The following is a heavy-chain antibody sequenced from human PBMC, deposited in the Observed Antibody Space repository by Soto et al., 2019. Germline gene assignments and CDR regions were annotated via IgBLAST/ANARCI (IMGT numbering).Heavy chain of an antibody. J-gene: IGHJ4*02. D-gene: IGHD2-2*01. CDR2: ISYSGST. CDR3: ARAAANIDY. V-gene: IGHV4-31*03. CDR1: GGSISSSGSY. Sequence: QVQLQESGPGLVKPSQTLSLTCTVSGGSISSSGSYWSWIRQHPGKGLEWIGYISYSGSTVYNPYLESRCTISVDTSKNQFSLNLSSVTAADTAVYYCARAAANIDYWGQGTLVTVSS.